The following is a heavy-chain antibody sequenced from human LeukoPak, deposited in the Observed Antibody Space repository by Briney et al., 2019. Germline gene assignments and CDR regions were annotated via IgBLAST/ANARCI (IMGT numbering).Heavy chain of an antibody. V-gene: IGHV3-21*04. CDR3: ASSGSGSYYNDGMDV. CDR2: ISSSSSYI. CDR1: GFTFSSYS. J-gene: IGHJ6*04. D-gene: IGHD3-10*01. Sequence: GGSLRLSCAASGFTFSSYSMNWVRQAPGKGLEWVSSISSSSSYIYYADSVKGRFTISRDNAKNSLYLQMNSLRSDDTAVYYCASSGSGSYYNDGMDVWGKGTTVTVSS.